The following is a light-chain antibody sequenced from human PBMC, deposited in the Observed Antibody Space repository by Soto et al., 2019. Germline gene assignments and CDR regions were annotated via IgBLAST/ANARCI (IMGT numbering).Light chain of an antibody. CDR3: QQYLSYPYT. J-gene: IGKJ2*01. V-gene: IGKV1-8*01. CDR1: QGISSY. Sequence: AIRMTQSPSSFSASTGDRVTITCRASQGISSYLAWYQQKPGKAPKLLIYAAATLQRGAPSRFSASGSGTDFTLTISQLQSEDFATYYCQQYLSYPYTFGQGTKLEI. CDR2: AAA.